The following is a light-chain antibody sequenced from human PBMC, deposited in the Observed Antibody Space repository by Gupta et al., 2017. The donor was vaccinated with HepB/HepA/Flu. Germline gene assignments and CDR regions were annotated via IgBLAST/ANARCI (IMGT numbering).Light chain of an antibody. CDR2: AAS. V-gene: IGKV1-9*01. Sequence: DIQLTQSPSFLSASVGDRVTITCRASQGISSYLAWYQQKPGKAPKLLIYAASTLQSGVTSRFSGSGAGTEFTLTISRLQPEDFATYYCQQLNSYLTFGGGTKVEIK. J-gene: IGKJ4*01. CDR1: QGISSY. CDR3: QQLNSYLT.